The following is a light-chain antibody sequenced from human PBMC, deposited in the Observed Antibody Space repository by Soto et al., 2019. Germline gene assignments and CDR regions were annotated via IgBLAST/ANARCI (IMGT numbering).Light chain of an antibody. V-gene: IGLV2-14*01. J-gene: IGLJ1*01. Sequence: QSALTQPASVSGSPGQSITISCTGTSSDVGGYKYVSWYQQHPGKAPKVMIYEVSNRPSGVSNRFSGSKSGNTASLTISGLQADDEADYYCSSYTSSTTYVFGPGTK. CDR1: SSDVGGYKY. CDR2: EVS. CDR3: SSYTSSTTYV.